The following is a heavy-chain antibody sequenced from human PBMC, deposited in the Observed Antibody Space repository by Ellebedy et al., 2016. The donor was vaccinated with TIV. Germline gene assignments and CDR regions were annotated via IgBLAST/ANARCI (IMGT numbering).Heavy chain of an antibody. CDR2: TYYRSKWYY. V-gene: IGHV6-1*01. D-gene: IGHD1-1*01. CDR3: ALEGRTGRLH. J-gene: IGHJ4*02. CDR1: GDSVSSNNAA. Sequence: MPSETLSLTCAISGDSVSSNNAAWNWIRQSPSRGLEWLGRTYYRSKWYYDYADSVKGRITIKPDTSENQFSLQLNSVTPNDTAVYFCALEGRTGRLHWGQGTLVTVAS.